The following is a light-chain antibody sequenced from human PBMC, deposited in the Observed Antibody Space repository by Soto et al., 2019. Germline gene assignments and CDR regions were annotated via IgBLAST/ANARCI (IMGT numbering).Light chain of an antibody. CDR1: QTMSNNY. CDR2: AVS. CDR3: QQHSNSPWT. V-gene: IGKV3-20*01. J-gene: IGKJ1*01. Sequence: EILLTQSPGTLTLSPGESAALSCRASQTMSNNYFVWYRQKPGQAPRLLIYAVSSRAAGIPDRFSGSGSGTDFALTIARLEPEDSAVYYCQQHSNSPWTFGQGTRVEI.